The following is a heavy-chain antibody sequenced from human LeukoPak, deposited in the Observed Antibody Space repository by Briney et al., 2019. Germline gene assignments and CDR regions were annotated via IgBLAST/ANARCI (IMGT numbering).Heavy chain of an antibody. D-gene: IGHD5-18*01. CDR3: AGLYSYGPIDY. CDR2: IYYSGGT. Sequence: PSQTLSLTCTVSGGSISSGGYYWSWIRQPPGKGLEWIGYIYYSGGTNYNPSLKSRVTISVDTSKNQFSLKLSSVTAADTAVYYCAGLYSYGPIDYWGQGTLVTVSS. J-gene: IGHJ4*02. CDR1: GGSISSGGYY. V-gene: IGHV4-61*08.